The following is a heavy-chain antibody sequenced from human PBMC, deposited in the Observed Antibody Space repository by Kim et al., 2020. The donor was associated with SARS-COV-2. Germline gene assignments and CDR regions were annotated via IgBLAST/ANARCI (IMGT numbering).Heavy chain of an antibody. CDR1: GDTFSINF. V-gene: IGHV1-46*01. CDR2: INPSGNSA. D-gene: IGHD3-9*01. J-gene: IGHJ6*02. CDR3: ARNNFLTGSNSYHFNGMDV. Sequence: ASVKVSCKASGDTFSINFMHWVRQAPGQGLEWVGIINPSGNSATYAQKFQGRVSMTRDTSTSTVYMEVSSLRSEYTAIYYCARNNFLTGSNSYHFNGMDVWGQGTTVTVSS.